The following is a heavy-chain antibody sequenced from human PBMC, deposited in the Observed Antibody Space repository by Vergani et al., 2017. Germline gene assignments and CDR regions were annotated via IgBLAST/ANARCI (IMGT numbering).Heavy chain of an antibody. CDR3: ARVNTETNGHLYYYYYMDV. J-gene: IGHJ6*03. CDR1: GGSFTSYH. CDR2: IDHTGRP. D-gene: IGHD4-11*01. V-gene: IGHV4-34*01. Sequence: QVQLQQWGGVLLKPSETLSLTCVVNGGSFTSYHWTWIRQSPGEGLEWVGDIDHTGRPDYNPSLKGRLTMSVDKSRNQFSLTLNSVTATDTAIYFCARVNTETNGHLYYYYYMDVWGQGTAVTVS.